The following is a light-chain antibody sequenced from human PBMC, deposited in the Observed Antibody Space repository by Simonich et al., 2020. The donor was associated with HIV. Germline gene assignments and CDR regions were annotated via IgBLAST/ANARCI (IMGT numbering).Light chain of an antibody. CDR2: WAS. V-gene: IGKV4-1*01. J-gene: IGKJ1*01. Sequence: DIVMTQSPDSLAVSLGERATINCKSSQSVLHSSNNKNYLVWYQQKPGQPPKLLIYWASTRESGVPDRFSVSGSGTDFTLTISSLQAEDVAVYYCQQYYSTPRTFGQGTKVEIK. CDR3: QQYYSTPRT. CDR1: QSVLHSSNNKNY.